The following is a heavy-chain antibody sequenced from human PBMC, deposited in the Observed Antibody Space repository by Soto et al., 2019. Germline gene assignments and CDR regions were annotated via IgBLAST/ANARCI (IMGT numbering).Heavy chain of an antibody. V-gene: IGHV3-30*18. D-gene: IGHD6-19*01. J-gene: IGHJ6*02. CDR3: AQEKYSSGWYRVGGGGMDV. CDR1: GFTFSSYG. Sequence: GGSLRLSCAASGFTFSSYGMHWVRQAPGKGLEWVAVISYDGSNKYYADSVKGRFTISRDNSKNTLYLQMNSLRAEDTAVYYCAQEKYSSGWYRVGGGGMDVWGQGTTVTVSS. CDR2: ISYDGSNK.